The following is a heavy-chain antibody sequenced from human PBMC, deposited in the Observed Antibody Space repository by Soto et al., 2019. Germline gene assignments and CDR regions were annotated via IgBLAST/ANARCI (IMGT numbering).Heavy chain of an antibody. J-gene: IGHJ5*01. D-gene: IGHD2-21*01. V-gene: IGHV5-51*01. CDR3: ARHGCYFGLDNWFDS. CDR1: GFTFTTTW. Sequence: PGESLKISCNTSGFTFTTTWIGWVRQMPGKGLELIGVIDPAAPNTSYDPSFQGQHTIAADKSITTPFLQWSSLTVSDTAIYYCARHGCYFGLDNWFDSWRQGTLVTVSS. CDR2: IDPAAPNT.